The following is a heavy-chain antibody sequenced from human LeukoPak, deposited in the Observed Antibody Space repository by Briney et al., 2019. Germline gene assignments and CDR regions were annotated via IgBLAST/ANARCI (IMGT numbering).Heavy chain of an antibody. D-gene: IGHD2-15*01. CDR2: INHSGST. CDR1: GGSFSGYY. CDR3: ARKKDIVVDP. Sequence: LETLSLTCAVYGGSFSGYYWSWIRQPPGKGLEWIGEINHSGSTNYNPSLKSRVTISVDTSKNQFSLKLSSVTAADTAVYYCARKKDIVVDPWGQGTLVTVSS. V-gene: IGHV4-34*01. J-gene: IGHJ5*02.